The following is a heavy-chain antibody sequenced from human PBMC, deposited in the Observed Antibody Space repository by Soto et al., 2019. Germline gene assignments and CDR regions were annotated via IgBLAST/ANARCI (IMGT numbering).Heavy chain of an antibody. CDR1: GGSVSNGNYY. V-gene: IGHV4-39*01. Sequence: PSETLSLTCTASGGSVSNGNYYWGWIRQSPGKGLEWIGSVYYRGRSYSKSSVKSRVTISVDTSKNQFSLNLNSVTASDTAVYYCVSQRTSVLTQAYFDYWGPGALVTVSS. CDR3: VSQRTSVLTQAYFDY. J-gene: IGHJ4*02. D-gene: IGHD2-8*01. CDR2: VYYRGRS.